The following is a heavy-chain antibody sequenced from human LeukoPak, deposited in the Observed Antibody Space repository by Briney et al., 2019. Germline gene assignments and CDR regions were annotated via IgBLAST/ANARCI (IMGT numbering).Heavy chain of an antibody. D-gene: IGHD5-24*01. Sequence: GGSLRLSCAVAGFNFWSTGMSWVRQAPGKGLEWVSAIGGGGSDTKYTDSVEGRFTILRDISKNTLYLQMNSLRAEDTAVHFCAKDVFRWAFDIWGQGTMVTVSS. J-gene: IGHJ3*02. CDR1: GFNFWSTG. CDR3: AKDVFRWAFDI. V-gene: IGHV3-23*01. CDR2: IGGGGSDT.